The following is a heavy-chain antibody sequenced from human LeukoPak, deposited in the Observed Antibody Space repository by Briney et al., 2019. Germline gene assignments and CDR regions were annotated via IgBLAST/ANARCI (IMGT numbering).Heavy chain of an antibody. D-gene: IGHD5-12*01. V-gene: IGHV3-48*03. Sequence: GGSLRLSCAASGFTFRHYEMTRVRQAPGKGLEWLSFITSGSGDTTYYADSVKGRFTISRDNDKNSLSLQMNSLRAEDTAIYYCAKLFGSGYHFFHFWGQGTLVTVSS. CDR3: AKLFGSGYHFFHF. CDR1: GFTFRHYE. CDR2: ITSGSGDTT. J-gene: IGHJ4*02.